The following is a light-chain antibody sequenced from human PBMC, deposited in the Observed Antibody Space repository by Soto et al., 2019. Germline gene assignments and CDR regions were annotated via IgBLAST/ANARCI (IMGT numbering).Light chain of an antibody. J-gene: IGLJ2*01. CDR2: YVS. V-gene: IGLV2-14*01. CDR1: SSDVGGYNY. Sequence: QSALTQPASVSGSPGQSITISCTGTSSDVGGYNYVSWYQQHPGKAPKLMIYYVSNRPSGVSNRFSGSKSGNTASLTISGLQAEDDADYYCSSYTSSSTLVVFGGGTKLTVL. CDR3: SSYTSSSTLVV.